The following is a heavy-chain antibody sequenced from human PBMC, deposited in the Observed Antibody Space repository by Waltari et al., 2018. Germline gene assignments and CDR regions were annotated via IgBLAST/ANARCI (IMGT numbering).Heavy chain of an antibody. J-gene: IGHJ6*02. Sequence: QVQLQESGPGLVKPSQTLSLTCTVSGGSISSGSYYWSWIRQPAGKGLEWIGRIYTRGSTNYNPSLKSRVTISVDTSKNQFSLKLSSVTAADTAVYYCARAYSGTIFGVVIPDRDYYYGMDVWGQGTTVTVSS. CDR2: IYTRGST. V-gene: IGHV4-61*02. CDR3: ARAYSGTIFGVVIPDRDYYYGMDV. CDR1: GGSISSGSYY. D-gene: IGHD3-3*01.